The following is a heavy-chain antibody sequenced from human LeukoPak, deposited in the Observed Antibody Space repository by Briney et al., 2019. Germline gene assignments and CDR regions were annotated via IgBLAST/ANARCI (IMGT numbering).Heavy chain of an antibody. V-gene: IGHV1-2*02. CDR2: INPNSGGT. Sequence: ASVKVSCKASGYTFTDYYMHWVRQAPGQGLEWMGWINPNSGGTNYAQKFQGRVTMTRDTSISTAYMEVSRLRSDDTAVYYCARSIQEQWLVQGYWGQGTLVTVSS. J-gene: IGHJ4*02. CDR3: ARSIQEQWLVQGY. D-gene: IGHD6-19*01. CDR1: GYTFTDYY.